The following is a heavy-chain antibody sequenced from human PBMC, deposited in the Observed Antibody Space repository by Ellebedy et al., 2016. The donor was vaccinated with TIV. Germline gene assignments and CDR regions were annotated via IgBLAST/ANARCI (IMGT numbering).Heavy chain of an antibody. J-gene: IGHJ5*02. D-gene: IGHD3-22*01. CDR1: GFTFSNYV. CDR3: AKVGRRYYESSGDP. V-gene: IGHV3-23*01. Sequence: ESLKISCAASGFTFSNYVMSWVRQAPGTGLEWVSTISAGGGATYYADSVKGRFNISRDNSENTLYLQMNSLRAEDTAVYYCAKVGRRYYESSGDPWGQGSLVTVSS. CDR2: ISAGGGAT.